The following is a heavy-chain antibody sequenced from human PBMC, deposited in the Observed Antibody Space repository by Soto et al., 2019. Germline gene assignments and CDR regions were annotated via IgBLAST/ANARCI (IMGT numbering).Heavy chain of an antibody. CDR2: ISSSSSYI. CDR1: GFTFSSYS. D-gene: IGHD3-22*01. CDR3: ARDLQPYYDSSVAFDY. Sequence: GGSLRLSCAASGFTFSSYSMNWVRQAPGKGLEWVSSISSSSSYIYYADSVKGRFTISRDNAKNSLYLQMNSLRAEDTAVYYCARDLQPYYDSSVAFDYWGQGTLVTVSS. J-gene: IGHJ4*02. V-gene: IGHV3-21*01.